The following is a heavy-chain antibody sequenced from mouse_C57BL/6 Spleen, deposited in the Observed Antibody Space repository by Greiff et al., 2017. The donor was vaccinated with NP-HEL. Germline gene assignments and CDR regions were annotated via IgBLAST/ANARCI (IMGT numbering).Heavy chain of an antibody. CDR1: GFSLTSYG. CDR3: AKHGLYDYDDVDWYFDV. J-gene: IGHJ1*03. CDR2: IWGDGST. Sequence: VQLVESGPGLVAPSQSLSITCTVSGFSLTSYGVDWVRQPPGKGLEWLGVIWGDGSTNYNSALMSRLSISKDNSKSQVFLKMNSLQTDDTAMYYCAKHGLYDYDDVDWYFDVWGTGTTVTVSS. D-gene: IGHD2-4*01. V-gene: IGHV2-9*01.